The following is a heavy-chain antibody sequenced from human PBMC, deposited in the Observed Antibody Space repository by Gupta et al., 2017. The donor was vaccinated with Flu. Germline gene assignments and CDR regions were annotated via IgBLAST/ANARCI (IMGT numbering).Heavy chain of an antibody. J-gene: IGHJ6*03. CDR2: ISVSGATI. CDR3: AKYGCSSTNCYVGSTPYYYYMDV. D-gene: IGHD2-2*01. Sequence: VSVISVSGATIYYADSVKGRLTISRDNSKNTLYLQMNCLRAEDTAVYYCAKYGCSSTNCYVGSTPYYYYMDVWGKGTTVTVSS. V-gene: IGHV3-23*01.